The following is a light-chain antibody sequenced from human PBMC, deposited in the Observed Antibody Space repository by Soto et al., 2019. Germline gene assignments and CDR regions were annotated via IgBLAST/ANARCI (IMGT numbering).Light chain of an antibody. J-gene: IGKJ1*01. V-gene: IGKV3-15*01. CDR2: GAS. CDR3: QQYRSWPRT. Sequence: EIVLTQSPATLSVSPGERVTLSCRASQSVDINLAWYQQKPGQLPRLLIYGASTRATDMSGTFSGRGSGTEFTLTISSLRPEDFAVYYCQQYRSWPRTFGQGTKVEMK. CDR1: QSVDIN.